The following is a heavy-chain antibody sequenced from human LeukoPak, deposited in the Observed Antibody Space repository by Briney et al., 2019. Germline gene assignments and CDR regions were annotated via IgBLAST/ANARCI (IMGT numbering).Heavy chain of an antibody. J-gene: IGHJ4*02. CDR2: IYHDGTT. Sequence: SETLSLTCAVYGGSFSGYYWSWIRQPPGKGLEWIGEIYHDGTTNYQSSLKSRATISLDKSKNQFSLKLSSVTAADTAVYYCARRITGTLAPIAYWGQGTLVTVSS. V-gene: IGHV4-34*01. D-gene: IGHD1-20*01. CDR3: ARRITGTLAPIAY. CDR1: GGSFSGYY.